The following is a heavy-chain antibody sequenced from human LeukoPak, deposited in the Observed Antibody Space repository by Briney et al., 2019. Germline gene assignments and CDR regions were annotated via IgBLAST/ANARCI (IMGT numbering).Heavy chain of an antibody. J-gene: IGHJ6*02. CDR1: GGSISSGDYY. V-gene: IGHV4-30-4*01. CDR3: ARGALYGSGHYYYYGMDV. Sequence: SETLSLTCTVSGGSISSGDYYWSWIRQPPGKGLEWIGYIYYSGSTYYNPSLKSRVTISVDTSKNQFSLKLSSVTAADTAVYYCARGALYGSGHYYYYGMDVWGQGTTVTVSS. CDR2: IYYSGST. D-gene: IGHD3-10*01.